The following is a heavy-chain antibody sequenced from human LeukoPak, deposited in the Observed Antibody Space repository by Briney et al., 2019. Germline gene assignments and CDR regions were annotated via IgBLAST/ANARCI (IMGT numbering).Heavy chain of an antibody. CDR3: ARGEGYYYDSSGYYSYYYGMDV. D-gene: IGHD3-22*01. CDR2: TYYRSKWYN. CDR1: GDSVSSNSAA. V-gene: IGHV6-1*01. J-gene: IGHJ6*02. Sequence: SQTLSLTCAISGDSVSSNSAAWNRIRQSPSRGLEWLGRTYYRSKWYNDYAVSVKSRITINPDTSKNQFSLQLNSVTPEDTAVYYCARGEGYYYDSSGYYSYYYGMDVWGQGTTVTVSS.